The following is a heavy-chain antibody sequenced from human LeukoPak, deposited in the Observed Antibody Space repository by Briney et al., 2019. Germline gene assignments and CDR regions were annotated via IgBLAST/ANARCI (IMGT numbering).Heavy chain of an antibody. Sequence: ASVTVSCKASGYTFTSYGISWVRQAPGQGLEWMGGIIPIFGTANYAQKFQGRVTITADESTSTAYMELSSLRSEDTAVYYCASDPLEYCSGGSCSHNWFDPWGQGTLVTVSS. CDR1: GYTFTSYG. J-gene: IGHJ5*02. V-gene: IGHV1-69*13. D-gene: IGHD2-15*01. CDR2: IIPIFGTA. CDR3: ASDPLEYCSGGSCSHNWFDP.